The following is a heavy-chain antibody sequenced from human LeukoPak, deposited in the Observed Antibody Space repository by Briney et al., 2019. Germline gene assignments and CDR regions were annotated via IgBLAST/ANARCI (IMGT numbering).Heavy chain of an antibody. Sequence: SETLSLTCTVSGGSISSTSYYWGWIRQPPGKGLEWIAEINHSGSTNYNPSLKSRVTISVDTSKNQFSLKLSSVTAADTAVYYCARALGYCSGGSCYFDYWGQGTLVTVSS. CDR3: ARALGYCSGGSCYFDY. CDR2: INHSGST. J-gene: IGHJ4*02. V-gene: IGHV4-39*07. CDR1: GGSISSTSYY. D-gene: IGHD2-15*01.